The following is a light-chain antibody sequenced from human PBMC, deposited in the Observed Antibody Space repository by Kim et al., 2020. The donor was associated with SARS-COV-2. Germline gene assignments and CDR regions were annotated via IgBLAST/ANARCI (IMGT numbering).Light chain of an antibody. Sequence: DIQMTQYPSSLSASVGDRVSITCQASQDINNYVNWYQQKPGKAPKLLIYDASNLETGVPSRFSGSGYGTDFTFTINSLQPEDIATYYCQQYDALYTFGQGTKLEI. CDR2: DAS. CDR3: QQYDALYT. V-gene: IGKV1-33*01. CDR1: QDINNY. J-gene: IGKJ2*01.